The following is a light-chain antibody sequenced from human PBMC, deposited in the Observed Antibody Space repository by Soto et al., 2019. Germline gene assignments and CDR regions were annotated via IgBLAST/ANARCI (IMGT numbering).Light chain of an antibody. CDR2: EVS. CDR1: SSDVGGYNY. J-gene: IGLJ2*01. CDR3: SSYTSSSPLG. Sequence: QSALTQPASVSGSPGQSITISCTGTSSDVGGYNYVSWYQLHPGKAPKLMISEVSNRPSGVSNRFSGSKSGNTASLTISGLQAEEEADYYCSSYTSSSPLGFGGGTKVTVL. V-gene: IGLV2-14*01.